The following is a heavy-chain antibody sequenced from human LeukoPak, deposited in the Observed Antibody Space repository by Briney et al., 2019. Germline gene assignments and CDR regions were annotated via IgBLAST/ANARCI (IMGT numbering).Heavy chain of an antibody. V-gene: IGHV3-53*01. CDR2: IYSGGST. D-gene: IGHD5-18*01. Sequence: QAGGSLRLSCAASGFTVSSNYMNWVRHAPGKGLDWVSVIYSGGSTNYADSVKGRITISRDNSKNTVYLQMNSLRAEDTAVYYCRYGYTLDFWGQGTLVTVSS. J-gene: IGHJ4*02. CDR3: RYGYTLDF. CDR1: GFTVSSNY.